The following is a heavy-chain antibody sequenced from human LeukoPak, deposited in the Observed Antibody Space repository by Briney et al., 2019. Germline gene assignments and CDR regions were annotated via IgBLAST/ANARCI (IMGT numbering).Heavy chain of an antibody. CDR2: IYYSGST. CDR1: GGSMSNSY. CDR3: ARGWGYFDY. V-gene: IGHV4-59*01. J-gene: IGHJ4*02. Sequence: SETLSLTCTVSGGSMSNSYWSWSRQPPGKGLEWIGFIYYSGSTNYNPSLKSRVTISVDTSKNQFSLKLSSVTAADTAVYYCARGWGYFDYWGQGTLVTVSS. D-gene: IGHD7-27*01.